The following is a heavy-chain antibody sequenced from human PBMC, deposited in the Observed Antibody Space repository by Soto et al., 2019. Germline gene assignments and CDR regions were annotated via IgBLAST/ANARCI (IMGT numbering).Heavy chain of an antibody. CDR1: GFTFSIYD. CDR2: IYAGGNT. D-gene: IGHD3-10*01. Sequence: GGSLRLSCAASGFTFSIYDMSWVRQAPGKGLEWVSVIYAGGNTYYADSVKGRFTISRDTSKNTLYLQMNSLRAEDTAVYYCAKDNHYGSGIPGMDVRGHGTTVTVS. V-gene: IGHV3-66*01. CDR3: AKDNHYGSGIPGMDV. J-gene: IGHJ6*02.